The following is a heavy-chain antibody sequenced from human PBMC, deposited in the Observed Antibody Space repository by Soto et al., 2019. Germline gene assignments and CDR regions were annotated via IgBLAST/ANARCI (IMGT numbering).Heavy chain of an antibody. CDR2: VSTYDVNT. V-gene: IGHV1-18*01. Sequence: QVQLVQSGGEVKEPGASVKVSCKASGYRFSRYGINWVRQAPGQGLAWMGWVSTYDVNTQYAQKFQGRITMTTDTSTNTVYLELRSLTSDDTAVYYCARDEEDANLMIVVLPGDYWGQGTLVSVSS. J-gene: IGHJ4*02. D-gene: IGHD2-21*01. CDR1: GYRFSRYG. CDR3: ARDEEDANLMIVVLPGDY.